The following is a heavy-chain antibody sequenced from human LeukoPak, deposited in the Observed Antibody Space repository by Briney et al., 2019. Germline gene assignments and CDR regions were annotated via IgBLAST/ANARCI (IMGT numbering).Heavy chain of an antibody. CDR2: IYYSGST. CDR1: GGSISSGGYS. CDR3: AGHHPRNTVDF. D-gene: IGHD2/OR15-2a*01. Sequence: KTSETLSLTCTVSGGSISSGGYSWSWIRQHPGKGLEWIGYIYYSGSTDYNPSLKSRVTISIDTSKNQFSLKLRSVTAADTAVYYCAGHHPRNTVDFWGQGALVTVSS. V-gene: IGHV4-31*03. J-gene: IGHJ4*02.